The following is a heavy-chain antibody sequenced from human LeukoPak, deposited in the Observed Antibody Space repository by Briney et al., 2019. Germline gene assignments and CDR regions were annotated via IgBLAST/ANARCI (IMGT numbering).Heavy chain of an antibody. V-gene: IGHV3-30*02. J-gene: IGHJ4*02. CDR2: IRYDGSNK. D-gene: IGHD5-24*01. CDR1: GFTFSSYG. CDR3: AKDQDGYSGY. Sequence: PGGSLRLSCAASGFTFSSYGMHWVRQAPGKGLEWVAFIRYDGSNKYYADSVKGRFTISRDNAKNSLYLQMNSLRAEDTAVYYCAKDQDGYSGYWGQGTLVTVSS.